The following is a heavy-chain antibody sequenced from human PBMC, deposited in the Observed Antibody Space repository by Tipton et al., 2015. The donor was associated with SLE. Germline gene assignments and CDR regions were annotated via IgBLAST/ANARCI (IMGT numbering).Heavy chain of an antibody. J-gene: IGHJ6*02. CDR3: ARETQLAPRGYGVDV. Sequence: LRLSCTVSGGSISSYYWSWIRQPPGKGLEWIAYIYYSGSTNYNPSLKSRVTISVDTSRTQLSLKLSSVTAADTAVYYCARETQLAPRGYGVDVWGQGTTVTVSS. V-gene: IGHV4-59*12. CDR1: GGSISSYY. D-gene: IGHD6-13*01. CDR2: IYYSGST.